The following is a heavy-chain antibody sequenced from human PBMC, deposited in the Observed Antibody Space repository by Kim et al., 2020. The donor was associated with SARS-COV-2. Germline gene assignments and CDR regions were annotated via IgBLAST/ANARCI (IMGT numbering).Heavy chain of an antibody. CDR3: ARGRFGYLFDN. Sequence: STYFADSLKGRFTIYRDNSKNTLYLQMNSLRDEDTAVYYCARGRFGYLFDNWGQGTLVTVSS. J-gene: IGHJ4*02. D-gene: IGHD5-18*01. CDR2: ST. V-gene: IGHV3-66*01.